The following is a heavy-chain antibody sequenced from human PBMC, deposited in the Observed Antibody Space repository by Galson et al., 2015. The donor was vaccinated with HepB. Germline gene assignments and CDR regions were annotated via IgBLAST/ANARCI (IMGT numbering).Heavy chain of an antibody. V-gene: IGHV3-30*04. D-gene: IGHD3-3*01. CDR1: GFTFSSYA. Sequence: SLRLSCAASGFTFSSYAMHWVRQAPGKGLEWVAVMSYDGSRKYYADSVKGRFTISRDNSKNTLYLQMNSLRIEDTAVYSCAREPDGDIWSGDDGFDIWGQGTMVTVSS. CDR2: MSYDGSRK. CDR3: AREPDGDIWSGDDGFDI. J-gene: IGHJ3*02.